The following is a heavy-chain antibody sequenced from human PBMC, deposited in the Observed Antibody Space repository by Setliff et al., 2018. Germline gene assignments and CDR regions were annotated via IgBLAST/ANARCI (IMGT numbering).Heavy chain of an antibody. V-gene: IGHV3-30*02. J-gene: IGHJ4*02. D-gene: IGHD3-22*01. CDR1: GLTFSSYW. Sequence: GGSLRLSCAASGLTFSSYWMTWVRQAPGKGLEWVAYIRHDGTNENYADSVKGRFTVSRDNSRNTLFLQMNSLRTEDTAVYYCAKDTHYYASSGYYCFDFWGQGTLVTVSS. CDR2: IRHDGTNE. CDR3: AKDTHYYASSGYYCFDF.